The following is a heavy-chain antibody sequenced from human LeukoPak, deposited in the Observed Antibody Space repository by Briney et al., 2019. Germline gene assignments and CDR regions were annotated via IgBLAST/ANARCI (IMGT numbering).Heavy chain of an antibody. Sequence: GGSLRLSCITSGFTFSNYGFHWVRQAPGKGLEWTAAIWYDGSNQYYPDSVKGRFTISRDNSKNTIYLQMNSLRIEDTAMYYCARDHSSSWSPGVWGQGTMVSVSS. J-gene: IGHJ3*01. V-gene: IGHV3-33*01. CDR3: ARDHSSSWSPGV. CDR1: GFTFSNYG. D-gene: IGHD6-13*01. CDR2: IWYDGSNQ.